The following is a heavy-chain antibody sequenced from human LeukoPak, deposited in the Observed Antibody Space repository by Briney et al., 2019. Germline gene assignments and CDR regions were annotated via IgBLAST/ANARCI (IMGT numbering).Heavy chain of an antibody. D-gene: IGHD3-10*01. CDR2: IRSTANGYAT. Sequence: PGGSLRLSCTVSGFTFSGCALHWVRRASGKGLEWVGRIRSTANGYATAYAASVKGRFTISRDDSKNTAYLQMDSLKTEDTAVYYCTGNYYGSGSYADFDYWGQGTLVTVSS. V-gene: IGHV3-73*01. CDR3: TGNYYGSGSYADFDY. CDR1: GFTFSGCA. J-gene: IGHJ4*02.